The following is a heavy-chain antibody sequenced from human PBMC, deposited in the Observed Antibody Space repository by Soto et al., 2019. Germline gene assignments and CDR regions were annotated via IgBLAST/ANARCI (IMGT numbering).Heavy chain of an antibody. Sequence: TLSLTCAVSGDCSSSGGYSWTWIRQPPGKGLEWIGHIYQSGSTLYNPSLESRVAISVDKSKNLFSLDLSSVTAADTAVYYCARDTRDVYYLEHWGQRILVTVS. V-gene: IGHV4-30-2*01. CDR1: GDCSSSGGYS. CDR3: ARDTRDVYYLEH. J-gene: IGHJ4*02. CDR2: IYQSGST.